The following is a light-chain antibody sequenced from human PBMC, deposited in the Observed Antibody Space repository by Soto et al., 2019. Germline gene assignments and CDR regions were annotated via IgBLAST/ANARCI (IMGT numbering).Light chain of an antibody. CDR3: QQSYTTPYT. CDR2: AAS. CDR1: QSISNY. Sequence: DIQMTQSPSSLSASVGDRVTITCRASQSISNYLYWYQQKPGKAPKLLIYAASSLQSGVPSRFSGSGSGTDFTLTISSLQPEDFATYYCQQSYTTPYTFGQGTKLEIK. J-gene: IGKJ2*01. V-gene: IGKV1-39*01.